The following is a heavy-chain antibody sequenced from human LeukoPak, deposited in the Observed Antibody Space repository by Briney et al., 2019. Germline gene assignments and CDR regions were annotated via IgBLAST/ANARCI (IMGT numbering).Heavy chain of an antibody. CDR1: GFTFSSYE. V-gene: IGHV3-48*03. D-gene: IGHD5-24*01. J-gene: IGHJ6*03. CDR2: ISSSGSTI. CDR3: ARVGRDGYNYYYYYYMDV. Sequence: GGSLRLSCAAPGFTFSSYEMNWVRQAPGKGLEWVSYISSSGSTIYYADSVKGRFTISRDNAKNSLYLQMNSLRAEDTAVYYCARVGRDGYNYYYYYYMDVWGKGTTVTVSS.